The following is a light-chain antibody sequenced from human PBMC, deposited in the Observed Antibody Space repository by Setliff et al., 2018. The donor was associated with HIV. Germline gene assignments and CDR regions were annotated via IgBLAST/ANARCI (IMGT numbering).Light chain of an antibody. CDR1: NIGSKS. J-gene: IGLJ1*01. V-gene: IGLV3-21*04. CDR3: QVWDSSSDHDV. CDR2: YDS. Sequence: YELTQPPSVSVAPGKTARITCGGNNIGSKSVHWYQQKPGQAPVLVIYYDSDRPSGIPERFSGSNSGNTATLTVSRVEAGDEADYYCQVWDSSSDHDVFGTGTKVTVL.